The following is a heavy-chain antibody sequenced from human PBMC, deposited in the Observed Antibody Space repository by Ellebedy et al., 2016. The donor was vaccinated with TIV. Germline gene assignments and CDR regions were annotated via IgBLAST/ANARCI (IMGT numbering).Heavy chain of an antibody. CDR1: GFTFRQYG. V-gene: IGHV3-30*18. Sequence: GESLKISXEASGFTFRQYGMHWVRQAPGKGLEWVAVTSFDGVNKKYADSVKGRFTISRDNSRNMVYLQMNSLRGEDTALYYCAKDGRQLIWVYHFDHWGQGILVTVAS. CDR2: TSFDGVNK. D-gene: IGHD2-2*01. J-gene: IGHJ4*02. CDR3: AKDGRQLIWVYHFDH.